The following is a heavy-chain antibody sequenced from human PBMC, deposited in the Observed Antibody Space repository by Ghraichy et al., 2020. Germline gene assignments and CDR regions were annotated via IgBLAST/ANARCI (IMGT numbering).Heavy chain of an antibody. CDR2: IYYSGST. CDR1: GDSIGSGGYY. CDR3: AREGVRTSAFDY. J-gene: IGHJ4*02. V-gene: IGHV4-31*03. Sequence: SETLSLTCTVSGDSIGSGGYYWSWIRQHPGKGLECIGYIYYSGSTYYNPSLKSRVTISVDTSKNQFSLKLSSVTAADTAMYYCAREGVRTSAFDYWGQGTLVTVSS. D-gene: IGHD1-7*01.